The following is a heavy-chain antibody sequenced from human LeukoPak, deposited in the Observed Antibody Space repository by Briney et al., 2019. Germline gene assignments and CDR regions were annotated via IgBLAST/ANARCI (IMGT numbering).Heavy chain of an antibody. CDR2: IYYSGST. J-gene: IGHJ5*02. V-gene: IGHV4-38-2*02. D-gene: IGHD2/OR15-2a*01. Sequence: SETLSLTCSVSGYSISSSYYWGWIRQPPGKGLEWIGSIYYSGSTYYNPSLKSRVTISVDTSKNQFSLKLSSVTAADTAVYYCTGGPFRSTFDPWGQGTLVTVSS. CDR1: GYSISSSYY. CDR3: TGGPFRSTFDP.